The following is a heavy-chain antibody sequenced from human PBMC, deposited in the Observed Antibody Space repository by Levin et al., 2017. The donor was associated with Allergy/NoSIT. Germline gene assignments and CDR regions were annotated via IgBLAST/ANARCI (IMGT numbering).Heavy chain of an antibody. J-gene: IGHJ4*02. Sequence: SETLSLTCTVSGGSISSRSYYWGWIRQPPGKGLEWIGSIYSSGSTSYNSSLKSRVTISVDTSKNQFSLKLSSVTAADTAVCYCARPSNWGYIDYWGQGTLVIVSS. CDR2: IYSSGST. CDR1: GGSISSRSYY. CDR3: ARPSNWGYIDY. V-gene: IGHV4-39*07. D-gene: IGHD7-27*01.